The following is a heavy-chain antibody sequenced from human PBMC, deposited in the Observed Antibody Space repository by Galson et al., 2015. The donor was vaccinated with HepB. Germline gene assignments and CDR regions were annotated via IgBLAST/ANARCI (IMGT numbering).Heavy chain of an antibody. CDR2: IKQNGSEK. D-gene: IGHD2-2*01. J-gene: IGHJ6*02. V-gene: IGHV3-7*01. Sequence: SLRLSCAASGFIFSNYWMSWFRQAPGKGLEWVAKIKQNGSEKYYVGSVEGRFTISRDTAKNSLYLQMNILRAEDTAVYYCAKNLAGVLIPAAYYYYYGMDVWGQGTTVTVSS. CDR3: AKNLAGVLIPAAYYYYYGMDV. CDR1: GFIFSNYW.